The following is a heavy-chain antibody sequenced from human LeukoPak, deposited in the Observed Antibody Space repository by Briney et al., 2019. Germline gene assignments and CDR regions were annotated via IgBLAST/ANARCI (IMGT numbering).Heavy chain of an antibody. Sequence: NPSETLSLTCTVSGGSISSYDCSWIRQPPGKGLEWVGYIYYSGSTNYNPSLKSRVTISVDTSKNQFSLKLSSVTAADTAVYYCARDSGDGYNYVDYWGQGTLVTVSS. D-gene: IGHD5-24*01. J-gene: IGHJ4*02. CDR3: ARDSGDGYNYVDY. CDR1: GGSISSYD. V-gene: IGHV4-59*01. CDR2: IYYSGST.